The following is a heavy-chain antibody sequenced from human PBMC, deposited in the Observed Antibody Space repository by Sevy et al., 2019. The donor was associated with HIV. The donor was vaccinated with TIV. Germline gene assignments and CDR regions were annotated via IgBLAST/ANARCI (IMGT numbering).Heavy chain of an antibody. CDR3: AKAWGSNLYDGLDD. D-gene: IGHD6-13*01. CDR2: ISDSGGYT. J-gene: IGHJ4*02. CDR1: GFTFSSYA. Sequence: GGSLRLSCAASGFTFSSYAMSWVRQAPGKGLEWVSTISDSGGYTYYAYSVKGRFTISRDNSKNTLYLQMNSLRAEDTAVYSCAKAWGSNLYDGLDDWGQGTLDTVSS. V-gene: IGHV3-23*01.